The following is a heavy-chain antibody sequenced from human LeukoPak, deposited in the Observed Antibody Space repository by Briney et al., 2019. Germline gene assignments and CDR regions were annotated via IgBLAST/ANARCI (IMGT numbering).Heavy chain of an antibody. D-gene: IGHD4-17*01. CDR3: AKDLSDYGDYPLDY. Sequence: PGGSLRLSCAASGFTFDSYAMHWVRQAPGKGLEWVAVISYDGSNKYYADSVKGRFTISRDNSKNTLYLQMNSLRAEDTAVYYCAKDLSDYGDYPLDYWGQGTLVTVSS. CDR2: ISYDGSNK. CDR1: GFTFDSYA. V-gene: IGHV3-30*18. J-gene: IGHJ4*02.